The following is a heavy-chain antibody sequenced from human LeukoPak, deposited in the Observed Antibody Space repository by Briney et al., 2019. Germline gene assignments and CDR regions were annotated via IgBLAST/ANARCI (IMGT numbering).Heavy chain of an antibody. CDR3: ARYCSSTSCYGILYY. Sequence: GGSLRLSCAASGFTFSSYAMSWVRQAPGKGLEWVSAISGSGGSTYYADSVKGRFTISRDNSKNTLYLQMNSLRAEDTAVYYCARYCSSTSCYGILYYWGQGTLVTVSS. CDR1: GFTFSSYA. CDR2: ISGSGGST. V-gene: IGHV3-23*01. D-gene: IGHD2-2*01. J-gene: IGHJ4*02.